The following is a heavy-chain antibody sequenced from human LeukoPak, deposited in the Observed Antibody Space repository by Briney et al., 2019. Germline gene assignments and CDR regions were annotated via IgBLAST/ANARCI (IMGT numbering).Heavy chain of an antibody. CDR1: GGSISSYY. Sequence: SETLSLTCTVSGGSISSYYWSWIRQPPGKGLEWIGYIYYSGSTNYNPSLKSRVTISVDTSKNQFSLKLSSVTAADTAVYYCASLPYYDFWSGRYYNVDVSGKGNPVTVSS. CDR2: IYYSGST. J-gene: IGHJ6*03. D-gene: IGHD3-3*01. V-gene: IGHV4-59*01. CDR3: ASLPYYDFWSGRYYNVDV.